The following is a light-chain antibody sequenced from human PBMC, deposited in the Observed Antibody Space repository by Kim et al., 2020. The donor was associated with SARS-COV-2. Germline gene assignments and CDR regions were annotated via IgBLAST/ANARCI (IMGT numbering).Light chain of an antibody. CDR2: AAS. Sequence: AFIGDRVIITCRASQSISPYLNWYQQKPGKAPKLLIYAASSLQSGVPSRFNGSGSETDFTLTINSLQPEDFGTYYCQQSFSTLFTFGQGTKLEI. V-gene: IGKV1-39*01. CDR3: QQSFSTLFT. J-gene: IGKJ2*01. CDR1: QSISPY.